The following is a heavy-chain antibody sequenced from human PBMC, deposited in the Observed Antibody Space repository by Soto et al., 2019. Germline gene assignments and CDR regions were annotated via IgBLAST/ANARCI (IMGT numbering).Heavy chain of an antibody. CDR2: INPNSGGT. Sequence: GASVKVSCKASGYTFTGYYMHWVRQAPGQGLEWMGWINPNSGGTNYAQKFQGWVTVTRDTPISTAYMELSRLRSDDTAVYYCARGGRRSRGGWFDPWGQGTLVTVSS. J-gene: IGHJ5*02. CDR1: GYTFTGYY. D-gene: IGHD3-10*01. CDR3: ARGGRRSRGGWFDP. V-gene: IGHV1-2*04.